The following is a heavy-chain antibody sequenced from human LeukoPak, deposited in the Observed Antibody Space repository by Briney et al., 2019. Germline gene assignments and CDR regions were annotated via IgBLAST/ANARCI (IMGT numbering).Heavy chain of an antibody. V-gene: IGHV3-30-3*01. J-gene: IGHJ4*02. CDR2: ISYDGSNK. Sequence: PGGSLRLSCAASGFTFSSYAMHWVRQAPGKGLEWVAVISYDGSNKYYADSVKGRFTISRDNSKNTLYLQMNSLRAEDTAVYYCARSRSMVRGVIVPFDYWGQGTLVTVSS. CDR1: GFTFSSYA. CDR3: ARSRSMVRGVIVPFDY. D-gene: IGHD3-10*01.